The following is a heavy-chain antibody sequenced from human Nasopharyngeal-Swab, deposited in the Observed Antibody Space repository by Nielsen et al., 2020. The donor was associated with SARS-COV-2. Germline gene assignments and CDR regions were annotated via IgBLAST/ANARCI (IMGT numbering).Heavy chain of an antibody. D-gene: IGHD4-17*01. CDR1: GYSFTSYC. V-gene: IGHV5-10-1*01. CDR2: IDPSDSYT. J-gene: IGHJ6*02. CDR3: ARSTGYYYYGIDV. Sequence: KVSCKGSGYSFTSYCISWVRQMPGKGLEWIGRIDPSDSYTNYSPSFQGHVTISADKSTSTAYLQWSSLKASDTAMYYCARSTGYYYYGIDVWGQGTTVTVSS.